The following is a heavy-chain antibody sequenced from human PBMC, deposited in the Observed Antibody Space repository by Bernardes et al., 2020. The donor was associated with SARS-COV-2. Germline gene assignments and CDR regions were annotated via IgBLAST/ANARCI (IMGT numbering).Heavy chain of an antibody. CDR2: IYHSGST. J-gene: IGHJ3*02. D-gene: IGHD3-3*01. Sequence: SEALSLTCGVSGGSINSGGYSWSWFRQPPGKGLEWIGYIYHSGSTYYNPSLKSRVTVSIDGSKNQFSLKLNSVTAADTAVYYCARRQLGIFGAFDIWGQGTMVTVSS. V-gene: IGHV4-30-2*01. CDR3: ARRQLGIFGAFDI. CDR1: GGSINSGGYS.